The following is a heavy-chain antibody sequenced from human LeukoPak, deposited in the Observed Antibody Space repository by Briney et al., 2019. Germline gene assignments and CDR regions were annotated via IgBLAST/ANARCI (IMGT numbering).Heavy chain of an antibody. D-gene: IGHD3-22*01. Sequence: GGSLRLSCAASGFTFSSYGMHWVRQAPGKGLEWVAFIRYDGSNKYYADSVKGRFTISRDNSKNTLYLQMNSLRAEDTAVYYCAKDRLWYDSSGYYGSYFDYWGQGTLVTVSS. CDR2: IRYDGSNK. CDR1: GFTFSSYG. V-gene: IGHV3-30*02. J-gene: IGHJ4*02. CDR3: AKDRLWYDSSGYYGSYFDY.